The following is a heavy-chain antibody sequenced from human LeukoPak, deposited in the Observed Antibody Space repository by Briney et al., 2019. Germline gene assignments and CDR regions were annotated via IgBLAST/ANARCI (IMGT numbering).Heavy chain of an antibody. J-gene: IGHJ6*02. CDR3: ARGRVAARLGMDV. D-gene: IGHD6-6*01. Sequence: SETLSLTCAVYGGSFSGYYWSWIRQPPGKGLEWIGEINHSGSTNYNPSLKSRVTISVDTSKNQFSLKLSSVTAADTAVYYCARGRVAARLGMDVWGQGTTVTVSS. V-gene: IGHV4-34*01. CDR1: GGSFSGYY. CDR2: INHSGST.